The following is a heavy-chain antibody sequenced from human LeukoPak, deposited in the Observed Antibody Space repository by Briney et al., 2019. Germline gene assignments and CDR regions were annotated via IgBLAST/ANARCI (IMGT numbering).Heavy chain of an antibody. CDR3: ARDLDV. J-gene: IGHJ6*02. CDR1: GFAFSSYW. V-gene: IGHV3-74*01. Sequence: GGSLRLSCAASGFAFSSYWMHWVRQAPGKGLVWVSRIKSDGSSTNYADSVKGRFTISRDNAKNTLYLQMNSLRAEDTAVYYCARDLDVWGQGTTVTVSS. CDR2: IKSDGSST.